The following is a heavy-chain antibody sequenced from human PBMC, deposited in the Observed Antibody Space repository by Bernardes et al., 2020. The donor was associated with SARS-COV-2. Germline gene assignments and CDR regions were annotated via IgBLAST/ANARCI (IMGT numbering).Heavy chain of an antibody. D-gene: IGHD3-3*01. CDR1: GGSISSSNW. CDR2: IYHSGST. V-gene: IGHV4-4*02. Sequence: SETLSLTCAVSGGSISSSNWWSWVRQPPGKGLEWIGEIYHSGSTNYNPSLKSRVTISVDKSKNQFSLKLSSVTAADTAVYYCARRITIFGVVIADDYWGQGTLVTVSS. CDR3: ARRITIFGVVIADDY. J-gene: IGHJ4*02.